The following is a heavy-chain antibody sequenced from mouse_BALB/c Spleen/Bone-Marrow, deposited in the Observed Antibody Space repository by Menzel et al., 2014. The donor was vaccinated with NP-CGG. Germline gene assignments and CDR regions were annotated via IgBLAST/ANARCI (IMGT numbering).Heavy chain of an antibody. V-gene: IGHV1-7*01. CDR1: GYTLXSYW. CDR2: INPSTGYT. Sequence: QVQLQQSGAELAKPGASVKMSCKASGYTLXSYWMHWVKQRPGQGLEWIGYINPSTGYTDYNQKFNDKATLTADRSSSTAYMQLSSLTSKDSAVYYCARGNPLYAMDYWGQGTSVTVSS. J-gene: IGHJ4*01. CDR3: ARGNPLYAMDY. D-gene: IGHD2-1*01.